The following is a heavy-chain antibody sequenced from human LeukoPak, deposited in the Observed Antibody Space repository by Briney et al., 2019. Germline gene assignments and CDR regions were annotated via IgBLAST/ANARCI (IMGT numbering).Heavy chain of an antibody. V-gene: IGHV3-7*03. Sequence: GGSLRLSCAASVFTFSSYWMSWVRQAPGKGLEWVAKIKQDGSEKYYVDSVKGRFTISRDNAKNSLYLQMNSLRAEDTAVYYCARGQTTVTNWGQGALVTVSS. J-gene: IGHJ4*02. D-gene: IGHD4-17*01. CDR2: IKQDGSEK. CDR1: VFTFSSYW. CDR3: ARGQTTVTN.